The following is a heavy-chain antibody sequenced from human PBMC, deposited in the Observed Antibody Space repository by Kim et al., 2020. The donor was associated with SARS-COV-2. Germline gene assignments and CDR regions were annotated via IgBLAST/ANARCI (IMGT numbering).Heavy chain of an antibody. D-gene: IGHD2-21*02. CDR2: IDPSDSYT. J-gene: IGHJ6*02. CDR3: ARQTCGGDCYSLKYYYGMDV. CDR1: GYSFTSYW. Sequence: GESLKISCKGSGYSFTSYWISWVRQMPGKGLEWMGRIDPSDSYTNYSPSFQGHVTISADKSISTAYLQWSSLKASDTAMYYCARQTCGGDCYSLKYYYGMDVWGQGTTVTVSS. V-gene: IGHV5-10-1*01.